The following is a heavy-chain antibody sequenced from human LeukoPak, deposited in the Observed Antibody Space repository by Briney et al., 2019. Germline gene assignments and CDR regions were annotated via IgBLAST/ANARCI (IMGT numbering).Heavy chain of an antibody. D-gene: IGHD3-22*01. CDR3: ASLDSSGHYREQSVH. CDR2: TKLERSDK. CDR1: AFKFRTDW. Sequence: GRSLRLSCAASAFKFRTDWLSWVRQAPGKGLEWVAMTKLERSDKYYVDSVKGRFTISADNAKKSIHLQMNSLRAEDSAVYYCASLDSSGHYREQSVHWGQGTLVTVSS. V-gene: IGHV3-7*02. J-gene: IGHJ4*02.